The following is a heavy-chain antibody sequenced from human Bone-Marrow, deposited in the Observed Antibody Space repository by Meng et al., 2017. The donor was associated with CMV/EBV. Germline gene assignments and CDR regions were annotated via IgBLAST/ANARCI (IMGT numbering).Heavy chain of an antibody. CDR3: ARDYIVVSPLDAFDI. J-gene: IGHJ3*02. CDR2: ILYDGSNK. Sequence: GESLKISCAASGFTFSSYAMHWVRQAPGKGLEWVAIILYDGSNKDYADSVKGRFTISRDNSKNTLYLQMNSLRAEDTAMYYCARDYIVVSPLDAFDIWGQGTMVTVSS. D-gene: IGHD2-2*01. CDR1: GFTFSSYA. V-gene: IGHV3-30-3*01.